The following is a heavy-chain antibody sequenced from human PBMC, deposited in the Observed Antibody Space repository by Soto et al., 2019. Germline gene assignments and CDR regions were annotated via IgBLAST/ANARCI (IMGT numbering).Heavy chain of an antibody. CDR3: ARGIAAAGFNWFDP. D-gene: IGHD6-13*01. CDR1: GYTFTSYY. J-gene: IGHJ5*02. V-gene: IGHV1-18*04. Sequence: ASVKVSCKASGYTFTSYYMHWVRQAPGQGLEWMGWISAYNGNTNYAQKLQGRVTMTTDTSTSTAYMELRSLRSDDTAVYYCARGIAAAGFNWFDPWGQGTLVTVSS. CDR2: ISAYNGNT.